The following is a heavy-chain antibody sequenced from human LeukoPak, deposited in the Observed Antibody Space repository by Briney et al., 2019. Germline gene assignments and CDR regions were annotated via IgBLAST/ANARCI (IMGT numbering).Heavy chain of an antibody. D-gene: IGHD5-12*01. CDR1: GFSFSRSW. Sequence: SGGSLRLSCAASGFSFSRSWMHRVRQVPGKGLVWVSRINSDGSSTSYADSVKGRFTISRDNAKNTLYLQMNSLRAEDTAVYYCAREPRLSGYFDYWGQGTLVTVSS. CDR3: AREPRLSGYFDY. CDR2: INSDGSST. J-gene: IGHJ4*02. V-gene: IGHV3-74*01.